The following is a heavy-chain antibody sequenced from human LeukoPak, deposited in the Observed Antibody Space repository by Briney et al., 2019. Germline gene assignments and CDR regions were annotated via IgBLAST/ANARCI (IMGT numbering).Heavy chain of an antibody. Sequence: GGSLRLSCAASGFTFSSYGMHWVCQAPGKGLEWVAFIRYDGSNKYYADSVKGRFTISRDNSKNTLYLQMNSLRAEDTAVYYCAPQNTIAVAGGGQGTLVTVSS. V-gene: IGHV3-30*02. J-gene: IGHJ4*02. CDR3: APQNTIAVAG. CDR1: GFTFSSYG. D-gene: IGHD6-19*01. CDR2: IRYDGSNK.